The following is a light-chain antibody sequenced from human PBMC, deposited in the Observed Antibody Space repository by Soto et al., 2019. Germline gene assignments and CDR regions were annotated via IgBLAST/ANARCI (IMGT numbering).Light chain of an antibody. CDR2: QVS. Sequence: SALTQPPSASGSPGQSVTISCTGTSSDVGAYKFVSWYQQYPGQAPRLIIYQVSKRPSGVPDRFSGSKSGNTASLTISGLQAEDEADYFCNSYAGTSTFGYVFGTGTKVT. J-gene: IGLJ1*01. V-gene: IGLV2-8*01. CDR3: NSYAGTSTFGYV. CDR1: SSDVGAYKF.